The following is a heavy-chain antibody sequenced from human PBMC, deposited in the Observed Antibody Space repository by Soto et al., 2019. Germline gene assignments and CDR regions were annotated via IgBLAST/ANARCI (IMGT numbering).Heavy chain of an antibody. Sequence: SGMLCCETSGSTYSSYDINLRRQATGQVLEWMGWMNPNSGNTGYAQKFQGRVTMTRNTSISTAYMELSSLRSEDTAVYYCARVKKRSGNWFDPWG. CDR3: ARVKKRSGNWFDP. D-gene: IGHD2-8*02. CDR2: MNPNSGNT. V-gene: IGHV1-8*01. J-gene: IGHJ5*02. CDR1: GSTYSSYD.